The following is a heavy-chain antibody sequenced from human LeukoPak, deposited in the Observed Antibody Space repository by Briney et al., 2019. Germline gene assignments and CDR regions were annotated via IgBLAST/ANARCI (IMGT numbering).Heavy chain of an antibody. Sequence: PSETLSLTCTVSGGSISSYYWGWIRQPPGKGLEWIGSMYYSGSSYYNPSLKSRVTISVDTSKNQFSLKLSSVTAADTAVYYCARVTGYMIEDYFDYWGQGILVTVSS. CDR1: GGSISSYY. CDR3: ARVTGYMIEDYFDY. J-gene: IGHJ4*02. V-gene: IGHV4-39*01. CDR2: MYYSGSS. D-gene: IGHD3-9*01.